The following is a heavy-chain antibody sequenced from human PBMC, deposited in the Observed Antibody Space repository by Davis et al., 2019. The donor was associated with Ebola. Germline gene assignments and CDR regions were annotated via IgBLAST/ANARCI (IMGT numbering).Heavy chain of an antibody. D-gene: IGHD2-21*01. CDR2: IKEDGSAE. Sequence: GGSLRLSCAASGFSFASAWMTWVRQAPGKGLEWVANIKEDGSAENYLGSVRGRFTISRDNAKKSLYLQMSSLRAEDTAVYYCARDRAYNCFDYWGQGALVTVSS. V-gene: IGHV3-7*03. J-gene: IGHJ4*02. CDR1: GFSFASAW. CDR3: ARDRAYNCFDY.